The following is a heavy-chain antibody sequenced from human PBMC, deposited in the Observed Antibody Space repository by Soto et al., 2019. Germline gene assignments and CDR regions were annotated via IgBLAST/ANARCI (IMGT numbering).Heavy chain of an antibody. V-gene: IGHV3-15*07. CDR3: TTGSVEGV. CDR1: GFIFSKAW. D-gene: IGHD2-15*01. Sequence: EEQLVESGGGLVKPGGSLRLSCAASGFIFSKAWMNWVRQAPGKGLEWVGRIKLSTDGGTTDYAAPMKGRFTISRDDSKNTLYLQMNSLKTQDTALYYCTTGSVEGVWGRGTTVTVSS. J-gene: IGHJ6*02. CDR2: IKLSTDGGTT.